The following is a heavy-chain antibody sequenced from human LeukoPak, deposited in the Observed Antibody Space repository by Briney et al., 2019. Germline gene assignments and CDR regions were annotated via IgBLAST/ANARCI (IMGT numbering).Heavy chain of an antibody. CDR3: ARDHCTSSGCYEYYYYGVDV. CDR2: ITPNSGGT. CDR1: GYTFTDYY. D-gene: IGHD2-2*01. V-gene: IGHV1-2*02. Sequence: ASVKLSCKASGYTFTDYYIQWVRKAPGQGLEWMGWITPNSGGTNSAQKFQGRVTMTRATSVSTAYMELSRLRSDDTAVYYCARDHCTSSGCYEYYYYGVDVWGQGTTVTVSS. J-gene: IGHJ6*02.